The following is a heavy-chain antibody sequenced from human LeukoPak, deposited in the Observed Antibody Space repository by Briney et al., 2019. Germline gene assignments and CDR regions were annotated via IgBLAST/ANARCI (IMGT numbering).Heavy chain of an antibody. CDR2: ISGGSRTI. Sequence: GGSLRLSCAASGFTFSSYSMNWVRQAPGKGLEWVSSISGGSRTINYADSVKGRFTTSRDNAKNSLFLQVNSLRAEDTAVYYCARAGQSDYWGQGTLVTVSS. V-gene: IGHV3-48*04. CDR3: ARAGQSDY. CDR1: GFTFSSYS. J-gene: IGHJ4*02.